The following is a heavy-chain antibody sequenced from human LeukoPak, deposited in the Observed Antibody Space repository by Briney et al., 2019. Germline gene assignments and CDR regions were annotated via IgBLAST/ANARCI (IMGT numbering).Heavy chain of an antibody. J-gene: IGHJ4*02. CDR2: IYTSGST. CDR3: ARDGESPPDSSFDY. Sequence: SETLSLTCTVSGGSISSYYWSWIRQPAGKGLDWIGRIYTSGSTNYNPSLKSRVTMSVDTSKNQFSLKLSSVTAADTAVYYCARDGESPPDSSFDYWGRGTLVTVSS. V-gene: IGHV4-4*07. D-gene: IGHD3-10*01. CDR1: GGSISSYY.